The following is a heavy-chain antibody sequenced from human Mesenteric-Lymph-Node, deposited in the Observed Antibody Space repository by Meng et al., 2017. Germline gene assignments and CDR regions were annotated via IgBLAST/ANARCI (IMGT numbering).Heavy chain of an antibody. D-gene: IGHD3-16*01. V-gene: IGHV4-38-2*01. Sequence: SETLSLTCGVSGSFISSGYYWGWIRQPPGKGLEWIGSTYRSGSTFNNPSLKSRVTMSVDTSQNQFSLRLRSVTTADTAVYYCARGNDYVWGSWGQGTRVTCSS. CDR1: GSFISSGYY. J-gene: IGHJ4*02. CDR2: TYRSGST. CDR3: ARGNDYVWGS.